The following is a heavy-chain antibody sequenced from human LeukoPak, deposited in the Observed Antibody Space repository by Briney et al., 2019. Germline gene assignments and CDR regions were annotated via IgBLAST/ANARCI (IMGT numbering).Heavy chain of an antibody. CDR2: IYYSGST. CDR3: ARHARGYWGAFDI. CDR1: GGSISSSSYY. V-gene: IGHV4-39*01. Sequence: PSETLSLTCTVSGGSISSSSYYWGWIRQPPGKGLEWIGSIYYSGSTYYNPSLKSRVTISVDTTTNQFSLRLTSVTVAATAVYCCARHARGYWGAFDIGGQGTMVTVS. D-gene: IGHD3-22*01. J-gene: IGHJ3*02.